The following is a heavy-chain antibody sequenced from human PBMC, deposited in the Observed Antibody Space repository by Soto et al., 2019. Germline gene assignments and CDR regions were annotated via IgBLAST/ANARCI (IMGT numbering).Heavy chain of an antibody. D-gene: IGHD3-22*01. J-gene: IGHJ4*02. V-gene: IGHV3-23*01. CDR1: GFTFNIYA. CDR3: AKDRYLDHDSRGYLFDN. Sequence: EVQLLESGGDLIQPGGSLRLSCAASGFTFNIYAMAWVRQAPGKGLEWVSAISRYGDFTYYADSVEGRFTISRDNSKNTPYLQMNSRRAEDTALYYCAKDRYLDHDSRGYLFDNWGQGTLVTVSS. CDR2: ISRYGDFT.